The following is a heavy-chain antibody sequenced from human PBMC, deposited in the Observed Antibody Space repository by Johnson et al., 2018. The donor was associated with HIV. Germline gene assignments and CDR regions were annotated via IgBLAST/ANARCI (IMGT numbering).Heavy chain of an antibody. CDR3: VRTSCTGARCLGYDPFDV. D-gene: IGHD3-16*01. CDR2: INSDGSRT. Sequence: VQLVESGGGLVQPGGSLRLSCAASGFTFSTYWMHWVRQAPGKGLVWVSRINSDGSRTSYADSVKGRFTIARDNAKNTLFLEMKSLRDEETAVYYCVRTSCTGARCLGYDPFDVWGQGTMVTVSS. CDR1: GFTFSTYW. V-gene: IGHV3-74*02. J-gene: IGHJ3*01.